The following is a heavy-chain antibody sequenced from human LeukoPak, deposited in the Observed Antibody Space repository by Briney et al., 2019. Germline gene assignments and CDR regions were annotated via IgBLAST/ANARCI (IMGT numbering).Heavy chain of an antibody. D-gene: IGHD2-2*01. CDR3: ARDPPYCSNTNCYFDY. J-gene: IGHJ4*02. V-gene: IGHV1-18*01. Sequence: ASVKVSCKASGYTFTNYGISWVRQAPGQGLEWMGWISAYNGNTNYAQKLQGRDTMTTDTSTSTAYMELRSLRSDDTAVYYCARDPPYCSNTNCYFDYWGQGTLVTVSS. CDR2: ISAYNGNT. CDR1: GYTFTNYG.